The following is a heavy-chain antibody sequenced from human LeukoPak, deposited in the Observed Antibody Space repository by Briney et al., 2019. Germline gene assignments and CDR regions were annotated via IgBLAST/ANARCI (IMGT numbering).Heavy chain of an antibody. CDR3: ARDFTGYSDI. V-gene: IGHV3-48*01. CDR2: ISSSSTTI. D-gene: IGHD5-12*01. J-gene: IGHJ4*02. CDR1: GFSFSRYT. Sequence: PGGSLRLSCAASGFSFSRYTMSWVRQAPGKGLEWISYISSSSTTIKYADSVKGRFTISRDNAKNSLYLQMNSLRAEDTAVYYCARDFTGYSDIWGQGTLVTVSS.